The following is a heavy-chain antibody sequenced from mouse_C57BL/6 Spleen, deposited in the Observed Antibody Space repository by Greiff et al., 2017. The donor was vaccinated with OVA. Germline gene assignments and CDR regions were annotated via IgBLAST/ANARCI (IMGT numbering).Heavy chain of an antibody. D-gene: IGHD1-1*01. CDR1: GYTFTDYY. J-gene: IGHJ1*03. CDR3: ARNHYGNSYWYFDV. Sequence: VQLQQSGPELVKPGASVKISCKASGYTFTDYYMNWVKQSHGKSLEWIGDINPNNGGTSYNEKFKGKATLTVEKSSSTAYMELRSLTSEDSAVYYCARNHYGNSYWYFDVWGTGTTVTVSS. CDR2: INPNNGGT. V-gene: IGHV1-26*01.